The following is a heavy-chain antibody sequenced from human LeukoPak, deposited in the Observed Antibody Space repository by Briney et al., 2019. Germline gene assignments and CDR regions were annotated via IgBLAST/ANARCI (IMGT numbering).Heavy chain of an antibody. J-gene: IGHJ6*02. CDR1: GFTFSSYA. CDR3: AIDRYYDSSGYYYEDYYYGMDV. D-gene: IGHD3-22*01. Sequence: PGGSLRLSCAASGFTFSSYAMSWVRQAPGKGLEWVSAISGSGGSTYYADSVKGRFTISRDNSKNTLYLQMNSLRAEDTAVYYCAIDRYYDSSGYYYEDYYYGMDVWGQGTTVTVSS. V-gene: IGHV3-23*01. CDR2: ISGSGGST.